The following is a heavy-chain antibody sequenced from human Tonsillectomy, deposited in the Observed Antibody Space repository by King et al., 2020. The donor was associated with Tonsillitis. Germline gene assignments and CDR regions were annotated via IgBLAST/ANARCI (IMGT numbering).Heavy chain of an antibody. V-gene: IGHV4-30-4*07. J-gene: IGHJ3*02. D-gene: IGHD3-22*01. CDR1: GGSVSSGDYS. Sequence: QLQESGPGLVKPSQTLSLTCAVSGGSVSSGDYSWSWLRQPPGKGLEWIGYIYYSGSTYYNPSLKSRVTISVDTSKNQFSLKLSSVTAADTAVYYCARDRYYASSGYETQAAFYIWGHGTMVTVSS. CDR2: IYYSGST. CDR3: ARDRYYASSGYETQAAFYI.